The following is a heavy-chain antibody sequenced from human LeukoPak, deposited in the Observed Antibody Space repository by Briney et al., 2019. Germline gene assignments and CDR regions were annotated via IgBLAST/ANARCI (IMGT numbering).Heavy chain of an antibody. Sequence: GGSLRLSCAASGFTFSSYEMNWVRQAPGKGLEWVSYISSSGSTIYYADSVKGRFTISRDNAKNSLYLQMNSLRAEDTAVYYCARDIGPDILTSFDPWGQGTLVTVSS. D-gene: IGHD3-9*01. CDR2: ISSSGSTI. CDR3: ARDIGPDILTSFDP. J-gene: IGHJ5*02. CDR1: GFTFSSYE. V-gene: IGHV3-48*03.